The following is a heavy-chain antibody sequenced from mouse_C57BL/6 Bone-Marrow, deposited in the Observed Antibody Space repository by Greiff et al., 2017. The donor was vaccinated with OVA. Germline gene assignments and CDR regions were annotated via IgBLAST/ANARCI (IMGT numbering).Heavy chain of an antibody. Sequence: VQLKESGGDLVKPGGSLKLSCAASGFTFSSYGMSWVRQTPDKRLEWVATISSGGSYTYYPDSVKGRFTISRDNAKNTLYLQMSSLKSEDTAMYYCARPSTGTFAYWGQGTLVTVSA. CDR3: ARPSTGTFAY. D-gene: IGHD4-1*02. V-gene: IGHV5-6*01. J-gene: IGHJ3*01. CDR2: ISSGGSYT. CDR1: GFTFSSYG.